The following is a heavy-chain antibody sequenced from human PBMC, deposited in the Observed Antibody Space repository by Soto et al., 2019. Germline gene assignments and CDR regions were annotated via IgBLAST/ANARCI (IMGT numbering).Heavy chain of an antibody. V-gene: IGHV4-34*01. CDR3: ARGTSNYYDSSPPPYYYGMYV. J-gene: IGHJ6*02. CDR1: GGSFSGYY. Sequence: SETLSLTCAVYGGSFSGYYWSWIRQPPGKGLEWIGEINHSGSTNYNPSLKSRVTISVDTSKNQFSLKLSSVTAADTAVYYCARGTSNYYDSSPPPYYYGMYVWGQGTTVTVS. CDR2: INHSGST. D-gene: IGHD3-22*01.